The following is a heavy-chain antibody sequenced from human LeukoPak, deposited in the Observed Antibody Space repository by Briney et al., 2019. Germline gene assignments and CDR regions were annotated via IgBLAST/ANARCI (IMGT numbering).Heavy chain of an antibody. CDR1: GYPFSSHG. Sequence: ASVKVSCKASGYPFSSHGFSWLRQAPGQGLEWMGWISAYSGNTNYAQNLQGRVTMTTDTSTSTAYMELRSLRSDDTAVYYCARAPDDYDFWSGPFDYWGRGTLVTVSS. CDR3: ARAPDDYDFWSGPFDY. D-gene: IGHD3-3*01. CDR2: ISAYSGNT. V-gene: IGHV1-18*01. J-gene: IGHJ4*02.